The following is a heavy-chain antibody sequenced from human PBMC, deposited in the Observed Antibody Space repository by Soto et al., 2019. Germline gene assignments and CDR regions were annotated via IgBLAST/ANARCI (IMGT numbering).Heavy chain of an antibody. CDR3: AGDSHVGSGWQLTADY. CDR2: IWTDGSNK. J-gene: IGHJ4*02. D-gene: IGHD6-19*01. Sequence: TGGSLRLSCAASGFTFSSYGIHWVRQAPGKGLEWVAVIWTDGSNKYYAESVKGRFTIPRDNSKNTLYLQMNSLRAEDTAVDYCAGDSHVGSGWQLTADYWGQGTLVTVSS. CDR1: GFTFSSYG. V-gene: IGHV3-33*01.